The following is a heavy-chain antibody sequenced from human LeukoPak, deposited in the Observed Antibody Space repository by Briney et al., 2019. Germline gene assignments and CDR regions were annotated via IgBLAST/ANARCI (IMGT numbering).Heavy chain of an antibody. CDR3: ARVEGTYYYGSGSYAFDI. Sequence: SETLSLTCTVSGGSISSSSYYWGWIRQPPGKGLEWIGSIYYSGSTYYNPSLKSRVTISVDTSKNQFSLKLSSVTAADTAVYYCARVEGTYYYGSGSYAFDIWGQGTMVTVSS. V-gene: IGHV4-39*07. D-gene: IGHD3-10*01. CDR2: IYYSGST. CDR1: GGSISSSSYY. J-gene: IGHJ3*02.